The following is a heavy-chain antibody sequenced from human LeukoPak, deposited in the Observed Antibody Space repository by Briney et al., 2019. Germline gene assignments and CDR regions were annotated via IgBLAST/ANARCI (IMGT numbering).Heavy chain of an antibody. CDR3: ASQARGYYFDY. CDR1: GGTFSSYA. V-gene: IGHV1-69*13. CDR2: IIPIFGTA. J-gene: IGHJ4*02. Sequence: ASVKVSCKASGGTFSSYAISWVRQAPGQGLEWMGGIIPIFGTANYAQKFQGRVTITADESTSTAYMELSSLRSEDTAVYYCASQARGYYFDYWGQGTLVTVSS.